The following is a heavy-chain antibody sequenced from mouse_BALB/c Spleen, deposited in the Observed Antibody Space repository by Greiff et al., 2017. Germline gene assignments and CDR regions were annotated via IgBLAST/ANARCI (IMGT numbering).Heavy chain of an antibody. CDR1: GFTFSDYY. CDR3: ARRGDYGNLAMDY. Sequence: EVQGVESGGGLVKPGGSLKLSCAASGFTFSDYYMYWVRQTPEKRLEWVATISDGGSYTYYPDSVKGRFTISRDNAKNNLYLQMSSLKSEDTAMYYCARRGDYGNLAMDYWGQGTSVTVSS. J-gene: IGHJ4*01. CDR2: ISDGGSYT. V-gene: IGHV5-4*02. D-gene: IGHD2-1*01.